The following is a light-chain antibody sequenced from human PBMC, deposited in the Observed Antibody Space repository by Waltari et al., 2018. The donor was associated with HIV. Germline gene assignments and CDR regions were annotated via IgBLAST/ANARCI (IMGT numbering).Light chain of an antibody. J-gene: IGKJ4*01. Sequence: DIVLTQSPDSLAVYLGERDSITCKSSQSVLHSSNNQNYLAWYQQKPTQPPKLLIYWASTRESGVPDRFSGSGSGTDFTLTISSLQAEDVAVYYCQQYYTTPTFGGGTKVEIK. CDR3: QQYYTTPT. V-gene: IGKV4-1*01. CDR2: WAS. CDR1: QSVLHSSNNQNY.